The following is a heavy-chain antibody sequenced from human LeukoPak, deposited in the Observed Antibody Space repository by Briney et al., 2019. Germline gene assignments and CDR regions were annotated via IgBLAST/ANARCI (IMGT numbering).Heavy chain of an antibody. J-gene: IGHJ1*01. CDR2: ISPPLRTA. Sequence: ASVKVSCKASGGTYRYNINWVRQAPGQGLELMGGISPPLRTANYAQQIQGRVTITTDDSTNTAYMELTGLTTEDAAVYYCATYGGHLAEYLQHWGQGTLVAVSS. CDR3: ATYGGHLAEYLQH. CDR1: GGTYRYN. D-gene: IGHD4-23*01. V-gene: IGHV1-69*16.